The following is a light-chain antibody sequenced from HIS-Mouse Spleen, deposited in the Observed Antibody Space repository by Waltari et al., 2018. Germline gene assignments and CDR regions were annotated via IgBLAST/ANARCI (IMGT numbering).Light chain of an antibody. Sequence: EIVLTQSPGTLSLSPGERATLSCRASQSVSSSYLAWYQPKPGQAPRLLIYGASSRATGFPDRFSGNGSGTDYTLTISRLEPEDFAVYYCEQYGSSPPTFGQGTKVEIK. CDR2: GAS. J-gene: IGKJ1*01. CDR3: EQYGSSPPT. CDR1: QSVSSSY. V-gene: IGKV3-20*01.